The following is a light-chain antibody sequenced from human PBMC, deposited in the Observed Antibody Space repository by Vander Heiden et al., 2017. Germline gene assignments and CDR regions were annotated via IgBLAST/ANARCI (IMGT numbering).Light chain of an antibody. J-gene: IGLJ3*02. CDR1: ALPKQY. V-gene: IGLV3-25*03. CDR2: KDS. CDR3: QSADSSGTYQV. Sequence: SYDLTQPPSVSVSPGQPARITCSGDALPKQYAYWYQQKPGQAPVLVIYKDSERPSGIPERFSGSSSGTTVTLTISGVQAEDEADYYCQSADSSGTYQVFGGGTKLTVL.